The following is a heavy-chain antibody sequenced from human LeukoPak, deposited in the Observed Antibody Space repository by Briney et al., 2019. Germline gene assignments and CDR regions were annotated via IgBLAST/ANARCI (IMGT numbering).Heavy chain of an antibody. D-gene: IGHD3-22*01. CDR2: IYPDDSHT. J-gene: IGHJ5*02. Sequence: GESLKISCKGSGYSFTSYWIAWVRQMPGKGLEWMGIIYPDDSHTRYSPSFQGQVTTSADRSINTAYLQWSSLKASDTAMYYCARGKDYCDSSWYNCFDPWGQGTLVTVSS. CDR1: GYSFTSYW. CDR3: ARGKDYCDSSWYNCFDP. V-gene: IGHV5-51*01.